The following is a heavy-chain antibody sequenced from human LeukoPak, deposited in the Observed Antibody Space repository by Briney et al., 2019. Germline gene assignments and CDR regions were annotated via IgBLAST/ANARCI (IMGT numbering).Heavy chain of an antibody. J-gene: IGHJ6*02. CDR2: IYPGDSDT. Sequence: NLGESLKISCKGSGYSFTSYWIGWVRQMPGKGLEWMGIIYPGDSDTRYSPSFQGQVTISADKSISTAYLQWSSLKASDTAMYYCARAPTYDFWSGRTVLYYYYGMDVWGQGTTVTVSS. CDR1: GYSFTSYW. V-gene: IGHV5-51*01. D-gene: IGHD3-3*01. CDR3: ARAPTYDFWSGRTVLYYYYGMDV.